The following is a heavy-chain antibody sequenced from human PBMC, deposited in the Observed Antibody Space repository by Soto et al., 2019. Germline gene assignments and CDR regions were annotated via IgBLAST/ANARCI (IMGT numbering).Heavy chain of an antibody. V-gene: IGHV3-23*01. D-gene: IGHD1-26*01. J-gene: IGHJ4*02. CDR1: GFTFSSYA. Sequence: EVQLLESGGGLVQSGVSLRLSCAASGFTFSSYAMTWVRQAPGKGLEWVSAISGSGGSTYYADSVMGRFTISRDNSKNKLYLQMNSLRAEDTAVYYCAKDRGELLPQDRVYYFDYWGQGTLVTVSS. CDR2: ISGSGGST. CDR3: AKDRGELLPQDRVYYFDY.